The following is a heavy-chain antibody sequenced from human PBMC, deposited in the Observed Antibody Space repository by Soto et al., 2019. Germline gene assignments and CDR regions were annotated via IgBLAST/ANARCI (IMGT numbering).Heavy chain of an antibody. CDR2: MNPDSGHT. J-gene: IGHJ4*02. CDR1: GYTFTSYD. V-gene: IGHV1-8*01. CDR3: TRSGGGSNVNFDY. D-gene: IGHD2-15*01. Sequence: QVQLVQSGAEVRTPGASVKVSCKASGYTFTSYDINWVRQATGQGPEWMGWMNPDSGHTGYVQKFQGRVTMTRNTAISPAYMELSSLRSEDTAVYYCTRSGGGSNVNFDYWGQGTLVTVSS.